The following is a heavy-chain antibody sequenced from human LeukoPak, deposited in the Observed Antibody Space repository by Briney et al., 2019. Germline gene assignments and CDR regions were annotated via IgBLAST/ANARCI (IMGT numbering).Heavy chain of an antibody. CDR2: IYSGGST. J-gene: IGHJ3*02. CDR1: GFTVSSNY. D-gene: IGHD5-12*01. Sequence: GGSLRLSCAASGFTVSSNYMSWVRQAPGKGLEWVSVIYSGGSTYYADSVEGRFTISRDNSKNTLYLQMNSLRAEDTAVYYCARVSGYKGEAFDIWGQGTMVTVSS. V-gene: IGHV3-53*01. CDR3: ARVSGYKGEAFDI.